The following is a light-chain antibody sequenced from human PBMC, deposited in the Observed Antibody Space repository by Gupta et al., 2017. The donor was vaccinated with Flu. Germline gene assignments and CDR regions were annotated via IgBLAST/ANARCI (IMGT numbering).Light chain of an antibody. CDR3: QRYRSARPWT. CDR1: QSVSSDY. Sequence: TLSWSPGERATPSCRASQSVSSDYLAGYQQKTGKAPRILIDGAASRATGIPERWSGSGSGTDFTLNISRMEAEDVAVYYWQRYRSARPWTFGQGTKVEIK. V-gene: IGKV3-20*01. J-gene: IGKJ1*01. CDR2: GAA.